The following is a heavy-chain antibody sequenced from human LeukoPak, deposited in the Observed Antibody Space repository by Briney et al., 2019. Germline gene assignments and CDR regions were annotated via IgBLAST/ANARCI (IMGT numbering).Heavy chain of an antibody. CDR2: ISSISNYI. CDR1: GFTFSSYG. Sequence: GGSLRLSCATSGFTFSSYGMHWVRQAPGKGLGLVSYISSISNYIQYADSVKGRFTISRDNAKNSLYLQMNSLRDEDTAVYYCASDQSIGTDLRYFFNYWGQGTLVTVSS. D-gene: IGHD3-9*01. V-gene: IGHV3-48*02. J-gene: IGHJ4*02. CDR3: ASDQSIGTDLRYFFNY.